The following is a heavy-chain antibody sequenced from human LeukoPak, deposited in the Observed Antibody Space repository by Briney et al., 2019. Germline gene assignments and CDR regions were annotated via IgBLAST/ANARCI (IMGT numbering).Heavy chain of an antibody. J-gene: IGHJ5*02. CDR1: GGSISTYY. D-gene: IGHD2-15*01. CDR2: IYVIGST. V-gene: IGHV4-59*01. CDR3: ARASGIWDNWFDP. Sequence: KTSETLSLTCTVSGGSISTYYWSWIRQSPGKGLEWIGYIYVIGSTIYNPSLKSRVTISVDTSKNQFSLKLTSVTVADTAVYYCARASGIWDNWFDPWGQGLLVTVSS.